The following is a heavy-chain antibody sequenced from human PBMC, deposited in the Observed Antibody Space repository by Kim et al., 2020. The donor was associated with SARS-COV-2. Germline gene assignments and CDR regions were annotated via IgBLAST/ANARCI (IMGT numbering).Heavy chain of an antibody. CDR1: GFTYSNYG. V-gene: IGHV3-23*01. CDR2: ISGGASVT. CDR3: VRRSPGGWDYGMDV. Sequence: GGSLRLSCVASGFTYSNYGMTWVRQAPGKGLEWVSIISGGASVTHYADSVKGRFTISRDISKNTLFLQMSSLRVEDTAVYYCVRRSPGGWDYGMDVWGQGTTVTVSS. D-gene: IGHD6-19*01. J-gene: IGHJ6*02.